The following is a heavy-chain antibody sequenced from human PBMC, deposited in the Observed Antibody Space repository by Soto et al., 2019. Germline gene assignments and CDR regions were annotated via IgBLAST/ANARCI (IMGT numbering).Heavy chain of an antibody. CDR2: ISYDSDTI. V-gene: IGHV3-48*02. CDR3: ARLYYDYV. Sequence: LRLSCAGSGFTFGTYSMNWVRQAAGKGLEWIAYISYDSDTIQYADSVKGRFTTSRDNAKNSLYLQMNSLRDEDTAVYYCARLYYDYVWGQGTTVTVSS. CDR1: GFTFGTYS. J-gene: IGHJ6*02. D-gene: IGHD3-3*01.